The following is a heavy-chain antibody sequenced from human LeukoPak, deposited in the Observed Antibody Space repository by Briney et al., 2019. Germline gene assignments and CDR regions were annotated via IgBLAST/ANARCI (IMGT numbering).Heavy chain of an antibody. D-gene: IGHD2-2*01. V-gene: IGHV3-21*01. Sequence: GSLRLSCAASGFTLSYFDMNWDRQAPGKGLEWVSSISTSSRYIYYKDSVRGRFTISRDDAKNSLHLEMNSLRAEDTAVCYCARADCSSSTCYLRRSWFDPWGQGTLVTVSS. J-gene: IGHJ5*02. CDR1: GFTLSYFD. CDR2: ISTSSRYI. CDR3: ARADCSSSTCYLRRSWFDP.